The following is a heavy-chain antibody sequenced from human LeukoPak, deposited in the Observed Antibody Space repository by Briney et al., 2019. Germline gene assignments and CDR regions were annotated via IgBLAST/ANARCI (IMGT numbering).Heavy chain of an antibody. Sequence: SETLSLTCAVYGGSFSAYYWSWIRQPPGKGLEWIGEINHTGSTSYNPSLKSRVTISVDTSKNQFSLKLNSVTAADTAVYYCARDGGEWELSNWGQGTLVTVSS. V-gene: IGHV4-34*01. CDR3: ARDGGEWELSN. D-gene: IGHD1-26*01. CDR1: GGSFSAYY. CDR2: INHTGST. J-gene: IGHJ4*02.